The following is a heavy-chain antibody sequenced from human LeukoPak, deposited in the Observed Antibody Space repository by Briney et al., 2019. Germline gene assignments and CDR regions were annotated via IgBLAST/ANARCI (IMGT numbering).Heavy chain of an antibody. J-gene: IGHJ4*02. CDR2: MSPHSGET. V-gene: IGHV1-8*03. D-gene: IGHD3-3*01. CDR1: GYTFSNYD. CDR3: ARAIMLFGVIIPWYFDS. Sequence: ASVKVSCKASGYTFSNYDISWVRQATGQRLEWMGWMSPHSGETNYGKKFQGRVSITRDTSLSTAYMKLSGLRSEDTAVYYCARAIMLFGVIIPWYFDSWGQGTLVTVSS.